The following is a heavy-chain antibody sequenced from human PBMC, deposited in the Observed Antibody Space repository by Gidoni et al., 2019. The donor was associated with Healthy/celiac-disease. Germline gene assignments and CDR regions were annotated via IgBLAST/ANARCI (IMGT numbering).Heavy chain of an antibody. CDR3: ARDHSPGIAAAGTSGWFDP. J-gene: IGHJ5*02. D-gene: IGHD6-13*01. CDR1: GGSISSSSYY. V-gene: IGHV4-39*07. Sequence: QLQLQESGPGLVKPSETLSLTCTVSGGSISSSSYYWGWIRQPPGKGLEWIGSIYYSGSTYYNPSLKSRVTISVDTSKNQFSLKLSSVTAADTAVYYCARDHSPGIAAAGTSGWFDPWGQGTLVTVSS. CDR2: IYYSGST.